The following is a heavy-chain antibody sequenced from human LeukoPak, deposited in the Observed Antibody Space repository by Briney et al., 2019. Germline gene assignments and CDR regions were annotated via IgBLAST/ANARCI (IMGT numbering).Heavy chain of an antibody. CDR1: GFTFNSYA. V-gene: IGHV3-23*01. J-gene: IGHJ4*02. Sequence: PGGSLRLSCAASGFTFNSYAMSWVRQAPGKGLEWVSAISGNGGGIDYADSVRGRFTTSRDNSKNTLYLQMNSLRADDTAIYYCANGGILGSTHFDFWGQGTLVTVSS. CDR2: ISGNGGGI. CDR3: ANGGILGSTHFDF. D-gene: IGHD1-26*01.